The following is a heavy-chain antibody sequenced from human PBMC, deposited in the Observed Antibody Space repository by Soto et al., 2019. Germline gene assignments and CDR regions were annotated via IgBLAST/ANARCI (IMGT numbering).Heavy chain of an antibody. CDR1: GFTFSSYG. CDR2: ISYDGSNK. J-gene: IGHJ4*02. Sequence: HPGGSLRLSCAASGFTFSSYGMHWVRQAPGKGLEWVAVISYDGSNKYYADSVKGRFTISRDNSKNTLYLQMNSLRAEDTAVYYCAKDRNPITTIFGVVIPYSGYDFVYWGQGTLVTVSS. D-gene: IGHD3-3*01. V-gene: IGHV3-30*18. CDR3: AKDRNPITTIFGVVIPYSGYDFVY.